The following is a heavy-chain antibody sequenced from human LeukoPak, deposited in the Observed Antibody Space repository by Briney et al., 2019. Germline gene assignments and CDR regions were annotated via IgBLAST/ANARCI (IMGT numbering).Heavy chain of an antibody. CDR3: ARDPDA. V-gene: IGHV3-66*01. Sequence: GGSLRLSCAASGFTVSNYCMSWVRKAPGEGLEWVSVIYSGGDTYHADSVKGRFTLSRDNSKNTLYLQVNSLRAEDTAVYYCARDPDAWGQGTLVTVSS. CDR2: IYSGGDT. J-gene: IGHJ5*02. CDR1: GFTVSNYC.